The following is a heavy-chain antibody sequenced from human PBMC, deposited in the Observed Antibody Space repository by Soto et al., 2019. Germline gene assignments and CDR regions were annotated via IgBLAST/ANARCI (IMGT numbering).Heavy chain of an antibody. CDR1: GGSISSGGYY. CDR2: IYYSGST. D-gene: IGHD2-2*01. Sequence: SETLSLTCTVSGGSISSGGYYWSWIRQHPGKGLEWIGYIYYSGSTYYNPSLKSRVTISVDTSKNQFSLKLSSVTAADTAVYYCARGPYCSSTSCSKVRAGPIWYFDLWGRGTLVTVSS. J-gene: IGHJ2*01. V-gene: IGHV4-31*03. CDR3: ARGPYCSSTSCSKVRAGPIWYFDL.